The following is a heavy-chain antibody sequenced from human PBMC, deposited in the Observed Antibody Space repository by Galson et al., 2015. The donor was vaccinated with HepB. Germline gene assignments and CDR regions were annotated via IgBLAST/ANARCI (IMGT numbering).Heavy chain of an antibody. J-gene: IGHJ6*02. CDR2: IDPSDSYT. D-gene: IGHD3-3*01. CDR1: GYSFTSYW. V-gene: IGHV5-10-1*01. CDR3: ARQVTIFGVAPGGMDV. Sequence: QSGAEVKKPGESLRISCKGSGYSFTSYWISWVRQMPGKGLEWMGRIDPSDSYTNYSPSFQGHVTISADKSISTAYLQWSSLKASDTAMYYCARQVTIFGVAPGGMDVWGQGTTVTVSS.